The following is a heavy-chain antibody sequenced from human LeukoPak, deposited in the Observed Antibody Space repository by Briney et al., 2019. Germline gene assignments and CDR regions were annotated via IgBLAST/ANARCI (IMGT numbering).Heavy chain of an antibody. J-gene: IGHJ5*02. Sequence: SETLSLTCTVSGGSISSGSYYWSWIRQPAGKGLEWIGRIYTSGSTNYNPSLKSRVTISVDTSKNQFSLKLSSVTAADTAVYYCARVAWSGYYWFDPWGQGTLVTVSS. CDR1: GGSISSGSYY. V-gene: IGHV4-61*02. D-gene: IGHD3-3*01. CDR3: ARVAWSGYYWFDP. CDR2: IYTSGST.